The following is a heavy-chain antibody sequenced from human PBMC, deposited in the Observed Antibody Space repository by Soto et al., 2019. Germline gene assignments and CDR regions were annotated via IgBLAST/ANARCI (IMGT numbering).Heavy chain of an antibody. CDR3: ARMTYYDILTGYSPYLAYAMDV. CDR2: INPNSGDT. V-gene: IGHV1-2*02. D-gene: IGHD3-9*01. Sequence: ASVKVSCKTSGDTFTNYYMHWVRQAPGQGLEWMGWINPNSGDTNYAQRFQGRVTMTRDTSITTAYMELRRLRSDDTAVYYCARMTYYDILTGYSPYLAYAMDVWGQGTTVTVSS. J-gene: IGHJ6*02. CDR1: GDTFTNYY.